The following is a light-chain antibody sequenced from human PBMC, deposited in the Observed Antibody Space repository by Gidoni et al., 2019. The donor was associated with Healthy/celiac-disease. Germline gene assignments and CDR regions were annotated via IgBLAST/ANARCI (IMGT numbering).Light chain of an antibody. J-gene: IGKJ1*01. V-gene: IGKV1-17*01. CDR2: AAS. CDR3: LQLNSYPPSWT. Sequence: DIQMNQPPSSLSAPVGDRATITCRASQGIRNDLVWYQQRPGKAPKRLFYAASSLQSGVPARFIFSGSGTEFTLTISSLRPEAFATCFCLQLNSYPPSWTFXXXTKVEIK. CDR1: QGIRND.